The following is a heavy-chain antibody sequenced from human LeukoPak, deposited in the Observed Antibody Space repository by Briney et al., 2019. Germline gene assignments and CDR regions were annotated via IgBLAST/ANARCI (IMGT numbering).Heavy chain of an antibody. CDR2: ISYDGSNK. D-gene: IGHD2-2*01. CDR3: ARSVPAAINFDY. Sequence: GRSLRLSCAASGFTFSSYGMHWVRQAPGKGLEWVAVISYDGSNKYYADSVKGRFTISRDNSKNTLYLQMNSLRAEDTAVYYCARSVPAAINFDYWGQGTLVTVSS. CDR1: GFTFSSYG. V-gene: IGHV3-30*03. J-gene: IGHJ4*02.